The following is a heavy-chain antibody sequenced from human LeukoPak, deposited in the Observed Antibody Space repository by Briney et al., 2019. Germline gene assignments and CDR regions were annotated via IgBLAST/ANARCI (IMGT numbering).Heavy chain of an antibody. J-gene: IGHJ4*02. CDR2: IIPILGIA. CDR3: ARPHLPHIVVVTATLDY. Sequence: GASVKVSCKASGGTFSSYAISWVRQAPGQGLEWMGRIIPILGIANYAQKFQGRVTITADKSTSTAYMELSSLRSEDTAVYYCARPHLPHIVVVTATLDYWGQGTLVTVSS. V-gene: IGHV1-69*04. CDR1: GGTFSSYA. D-gene: IGHD2-21*02.